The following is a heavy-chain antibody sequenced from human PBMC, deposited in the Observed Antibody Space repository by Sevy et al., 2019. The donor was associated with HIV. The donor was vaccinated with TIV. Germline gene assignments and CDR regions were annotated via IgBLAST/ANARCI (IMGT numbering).Heavy chain of an antibody. CDR3: ASPLPFYYGSGSEEFDY. J-gene: IGHJ4*02. CDR2: ISSSSSTI. D-gene: IGHD3-10*01. Sequence: GGSLRLSCAASGLTFSTYGMNWVRQAPGKGLEWVSYISSSSSTIYYADSVKGRFTISRDNAENSLYLQMNCLRAEDTAVYYCASPLPFYYGSGSEEFDYWGRGTLVTVSS. CDR1: GLTFSTYG. V-gene: IGHV3-48*01.